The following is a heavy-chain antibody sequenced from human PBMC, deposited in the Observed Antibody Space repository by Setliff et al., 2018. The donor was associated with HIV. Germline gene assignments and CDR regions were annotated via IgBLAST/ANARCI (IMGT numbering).Heavy chain of an antibody. J-gene: IGHJ6*04. D-gene: IGHD3-10*01. V-gene: IGHV1-8*01. CDR2: MNPNSGVS. CDR1: GYTFTSYD. Sequence: ASVKVSCKASGYTFTSYDIHWLRRATGQGLEWMGWMNPNSGVSGYGQKFQGRVTMTRDTSISTAYMELSSLTSEDTAVYYCARGKGVGGVIITGGLDVWGKGTTVTVSS. CDR3: ARGKGVGGVIITGGLDV.